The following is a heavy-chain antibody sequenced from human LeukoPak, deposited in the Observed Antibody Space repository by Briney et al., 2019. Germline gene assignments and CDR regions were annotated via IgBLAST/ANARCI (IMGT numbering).Heavy chain of an antibody. CDR2: INHSGST. V-gene: IGHV4-4*02. CDR1: RGSIMTTHW. Sequence: SETLSLTCTLSRGSIMTTHWWSWVRQPPGKGLEWIGEINHSGSTNYNPSLKSRVTISVDTSKNQFSLKLSSVTAADTAVYYCARGRSRSSDYWGQGTLVTVSS. D-gene: IGHD2-15*01. CDR3: ARGRSRSSDY. J-gene: IGHJ4*02.